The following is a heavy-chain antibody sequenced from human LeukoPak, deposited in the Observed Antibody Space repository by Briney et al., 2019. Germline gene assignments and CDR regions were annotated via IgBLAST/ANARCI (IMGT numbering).Heavy chain of an antibody. Sequence: ASVKVSCKASGYTFTGYYMHWVRQAPGQGLEWMGWINPNSGGTNYAQKFQGRVTMTRDTSIRTAYMELSRLRSDDTAVYYCARDFGRGYSGYDSNWGQGTLVTVSS. J-gene: IGHJ4*02. V-gene: IGHV1-2*02. CDR3: ARDFGRGYSGYDSN. CDR2: INPNSGGT. D-gene: IGHD5-12*01. CDR1: GYTFTGYY.